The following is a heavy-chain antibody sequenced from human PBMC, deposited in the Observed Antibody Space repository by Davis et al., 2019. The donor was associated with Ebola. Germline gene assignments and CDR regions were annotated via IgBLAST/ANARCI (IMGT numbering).Heavy chain of an antibody. D-gene: IGHD1-26*01. J-gene: IGHJ5*02. Sequence: SETLSLTCTVSGGSISSYYWSWIRQPPGKGLEWIGYIYYSGSTNYNPSLKSRVTISVDTSKNQFSLKLSSVTAADTAVYYCARGNTLWELQQYNWFDPWGQGTLVTVSS. V-gene: IGHV4-59*01. CDR1: GGSISSYY. CDR3: ARGNTLWELQQYNWFDP. CDR2: IYYSGST.